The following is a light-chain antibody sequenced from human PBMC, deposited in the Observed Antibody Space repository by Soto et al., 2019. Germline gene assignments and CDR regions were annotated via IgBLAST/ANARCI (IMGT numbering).Light chain of an antibody. CDR1: HSLLHSNGYNY. Sequence: DIVMTHSPLSLPVTPGEPASISCSSSHSLLHSNGYNYLDWYLQKPGQSPQLLIYLGSNRASGVPDRFSGSGSGTDFTLNISRVEAEDVGVYYCMQALQTPIGFGQGTRLEIK. CDR3: MQALQTPIG. V-gene: IGKV2-28*01. J-gene: IGKJ5*01. CDR2: LGS.